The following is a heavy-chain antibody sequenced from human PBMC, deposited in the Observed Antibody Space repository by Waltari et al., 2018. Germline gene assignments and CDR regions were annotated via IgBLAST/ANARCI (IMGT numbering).Heavy chain of an antibody. CDR1: GSTFTSYY. Sequence: QVQLVQSGAEVKKPGASVKVSCKASGSTFTSYYMHWVRQAPGQGREWMGRINPRGGSKSYAQKFQGRVTMTRETSTSTVYMGLSSLRSEDTAVYYCAKASSSTLTRDYYGMDVWGQGTTVTVSS. V-gene: IGHV1-46*01. CDR2: INPRGGSK. CDR3: AKASSSTLTRDYYGMDV. J-gene: IGHJ6*02. D-gene: IGHD6-6*01.